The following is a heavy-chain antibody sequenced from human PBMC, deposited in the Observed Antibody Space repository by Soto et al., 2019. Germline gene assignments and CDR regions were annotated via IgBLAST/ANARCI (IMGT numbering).Heavy chain of an antibody. J-gene: IGHJ5*02. V-gene: IGHV3-33*01. Sequence: GSLRLSCAASGFTFSSYGMHWVRQAPGKGLEWVAVIWYDGSNKYYADSVKGRFTISRDNSKNTLYLQMNSLRAEDTAVYYCARDHLELELYALDPWGQGTLVTVSS. CDR1: GFTFSSYG. CDR2: IWYDGSNK. CDR3: ARDHLELELYALDP. D-gene: IGHD1-7*01.